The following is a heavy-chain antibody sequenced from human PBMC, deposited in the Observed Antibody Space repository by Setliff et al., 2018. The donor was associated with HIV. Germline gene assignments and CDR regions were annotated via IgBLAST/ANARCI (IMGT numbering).Heavy chain of an antibody. CDR1: GGSFSDFS. D-gene: IGHD3-16*01. CDR2: INHRGST. Sequence: PSETLSLTCAVYGGSFSDFSWTWIRQPPGKGLEWIGEINHRGSTIYNPSLKSRVSISVDTSKKQFSLKLDSVTAADTAVYYCARAGIPPLGARRWFDPWGQGTLVTV. J-gene: IGHJ5*02. CDR3: ARAGIPPLGARRWFDP. V-gene: IGHV4-34*01.